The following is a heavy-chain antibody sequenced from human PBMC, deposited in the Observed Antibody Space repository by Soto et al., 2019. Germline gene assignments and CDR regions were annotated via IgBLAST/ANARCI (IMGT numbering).Heavy chain of an antibody. Sequence: SVKVSCKAPGYTFTSYAISWVRHAPGQGLEWMGGIIPIFGTANYAQKFQGRVTITADESTSTAYMELSSLRSEDTAVYYCARADYYDSSGYPENYGMDVWGQGTTVTVSS. D-gene: IGHD3-22*01. J-gene: IGHJ6*02. CDR1: GYTFTSYA. CDR2: IIPIFGTA. V-gene: IGHV1-69*13. CDR3: ARADYYDSSGYPENYGMDV.